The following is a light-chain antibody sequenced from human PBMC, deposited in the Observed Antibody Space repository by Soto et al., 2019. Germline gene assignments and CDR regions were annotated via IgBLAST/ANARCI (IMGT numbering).Light chain of an antibody. CDR3: SSYTSGRTPYV. Sequence: QSALTQPASVSGSPGQSITISCTGTSSDVGGYNYVSWYQQHPGKAPKLMIYDVSNRPSGVSNRFSGSKSGNTASLTISGFQVEKEAVYYCSSYTSGRTPYVFGTGTKVPVL. CDR1: SSDVGGYNY. CDR2: DVS. J-gene: IGLJ1*01. V-gene: IGLV2-14*01.